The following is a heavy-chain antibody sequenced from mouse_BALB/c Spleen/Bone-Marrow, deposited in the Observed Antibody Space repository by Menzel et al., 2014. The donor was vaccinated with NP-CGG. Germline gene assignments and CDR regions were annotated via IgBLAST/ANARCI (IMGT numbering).Heavy chain of an antibody. V-gene: IGHV14-3*02. Sequence: EVQLQQSGAELVKPGASVKLSCTAPGFNIKDTYMHWVKQRPEQGLEWIGRIDPANGNTKYDPKFQGKATITADTSSNTAYLQLSSLTSEDTAVYYCAFIYYGYAMDYWGQGTSVTVSS. CDR1: GFNIKDTY. D-gene: IGHD2-1*01. CDR3: AFIYYGYAMDY. J-gene: IGHJ4*01. CDR2: IDPANGNT.